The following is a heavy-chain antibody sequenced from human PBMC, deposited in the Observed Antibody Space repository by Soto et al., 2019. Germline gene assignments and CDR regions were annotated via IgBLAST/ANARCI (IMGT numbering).Heavy chain of an antibody. CDR2: IWYDGSNK. Sequence: GGSLRLSCAASGFTFSSYGMHWVRQAPGKGLEWVAVIWYDGSNKYYADSVKGRFTISRDNSKNTLYLQMNSLRAEDTAVYYCARFIAVDGTSYYYYGMDVWGQGTTVTVSS. J-gene: IGHJ6*02. V-gene: IGHV3-33*01. CDR1: GFTFSSYG. D-gene: IGHD6-19*01. CDR3: ARFIAVDGTSYYYYGMDV.